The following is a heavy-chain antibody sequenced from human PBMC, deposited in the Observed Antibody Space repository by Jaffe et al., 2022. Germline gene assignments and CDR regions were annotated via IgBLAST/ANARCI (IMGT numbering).Heavy chain of an antibody. D-gene: IGHD3-10*01. Sequence: EVQLVESGGGLVQPGRSLRLSCTASGFTFGDYAMSWVRQAPGKGLEWVGFIRSKAYGGTTEYAASVKGRFTISRDDSKSIAYLQMNSLKTEDTAVYYCTRDRYLFTMVRGADDAFDIWGQGTMVTVSS. CDR1: GFTFGDYA. CDR3: TRDRYLFTMVRGADDAFDI. CDR2: IRSKAYGGTT. V-gene: IGHV3-49*04. J-gene: IGHJ3*02.